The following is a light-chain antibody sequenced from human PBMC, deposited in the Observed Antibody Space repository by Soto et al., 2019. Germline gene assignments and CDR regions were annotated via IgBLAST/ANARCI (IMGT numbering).Light chain of an antibody. CDR1: QSISSW. CDR2: KAS. V-gene: IGKV1-5*03. Sequence: DIQMTQSPSTLSASVGDRVTISCRASQSISSWLAWYQQKPGKAPKLLIYKASSLGSGVPSRFSGSGSGADFTLTITSLPPDDFATYCGQQYSRYPLTFGGGTKVEIK. J-gene: IGKJ4*01. CDR3: QQYSRYPLT.